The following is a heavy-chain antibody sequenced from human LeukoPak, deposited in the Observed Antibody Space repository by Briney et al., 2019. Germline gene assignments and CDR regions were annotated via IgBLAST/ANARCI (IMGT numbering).Heavy chain of an antibody. J-gene: IGHJ6*03. CDR1: GFTFSSYW. CDR3: AKDRCSNGIGCYYYYMDV. D-gene: IGHD2-8*01. CDR2: IKQDGSEK. Sequence: RPGGSLRLSCAASGFTFSSYWMSWVRQAPGKGLEWVANIKQDGSEKYYVDSVKGRFTISRDSSKNILYLQMNSLRAEDTAEYYCAKDRCSNGIGCYYYYMDVWGKGTTVTISS. V-gene: IGHV3-7*01.